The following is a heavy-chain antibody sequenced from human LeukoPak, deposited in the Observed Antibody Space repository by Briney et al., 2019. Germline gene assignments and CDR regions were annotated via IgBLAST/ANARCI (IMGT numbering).Heavy chain of an antibody. Sequence: GGSLRLSCAASGFTFSTYAMSWVRQAPGKGLEWVSLISGDGTYYADSVKGRFTISRDNSKNTLYLQMNSLRVGDTAIYYCAFGLSTSSEHWGQGTLVTVSS. J-gene: IGHJ1*01. CDR1: GFTFSTYA. D-gene: IGHD6-6*01. CDR3: AFGLSTSSEH. V-gene: IGHV3-23*01. CDR2: ISGDGT.